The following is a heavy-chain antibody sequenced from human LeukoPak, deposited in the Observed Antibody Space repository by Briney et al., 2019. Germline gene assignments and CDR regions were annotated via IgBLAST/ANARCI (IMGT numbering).Heavy chain of an antibody. J-gene: IGHJ6*02. D-gene: IGHD2-2*01. CDR3: ARVHVVEPTGMFGYYYYHGMDV. CDR1: GGSFSGYY. V-gene: IGHV4-34*01. CDR2: INHSGSI. Sequence: SETLSLTCAVYGGSFSGYYWSWIRQPPGKGLEWIGEINHSGSINYNPSLKSLVTISVDTPKHQFSLKLSSVTAADTAVYYRARVHVVEPTGMFGYYYYHGMDVWGQGTTVTVSS.